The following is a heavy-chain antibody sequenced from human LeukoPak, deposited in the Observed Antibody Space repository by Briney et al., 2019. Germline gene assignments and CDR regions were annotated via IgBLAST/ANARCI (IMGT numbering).Heavy chain of an antibody. D-gene: IGHD1-26*01. CDR1: GFSLCTSGMR. Sequence: PTLVNPTQTLTLTCTFSGFSLCTSGMRVSWIRQPPGKALEWLARIDWDDDKFYSTSLKTRLTIPKDTSKNQVVLTMTNMDPVDTATYYCARTPVGATFFFDYWGQGTLVTVSS. CDR3: ARTPVGATFFFDY. V-gene: IGHV2-70*04. CDR2: IDWDDDK. J-gene: IGHJ4*02.